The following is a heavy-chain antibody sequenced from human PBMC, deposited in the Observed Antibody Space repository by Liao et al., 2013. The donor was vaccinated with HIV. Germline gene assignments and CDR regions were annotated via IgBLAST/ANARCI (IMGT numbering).Heavy chain of an antibody. CDR3: ARGSGITIFGSGAFDI. CDR2: IYTSGST. Sequence: QVQLQESGPGLVKPSQTLSLTCTVSGGSISSGTHYWSWIRQPAGKGLEWIGRIYTSGSTNYSPSLKSRILISVDTSKNQFSLKMSSVTAADTAVYYCARGSGITIFGSGAFDIWGQGTMVTVSS. D-gene: IGHD3-3*01. V-gene: IGHV4-61*02. CDR1: GGSISSGTHY. J-gene: IGHJ3*02.